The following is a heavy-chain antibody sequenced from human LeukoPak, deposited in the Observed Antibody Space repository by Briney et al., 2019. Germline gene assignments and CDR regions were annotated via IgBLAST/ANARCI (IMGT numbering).Heavy chain of an antibody. CDR1: GYTFTSHA. CDR2: INAGNGNT. D-gene: IGHD2-2*01. Sequence: ASVKVSCKASGYTFTSHAMHWVRQAPGQRLEWMGWINAGNGNTKYSQKFQGRVTITRDTSASTAYMELSSLRSEDTAVYYCARMPYCSSTSCYLDYYGMDVWGKGTTVTVSS. CDR3: ARMPYCSSTSCYLDYYGMDV. V-gene: IGHV1-3*01. J-gene: IGHJ6*04.